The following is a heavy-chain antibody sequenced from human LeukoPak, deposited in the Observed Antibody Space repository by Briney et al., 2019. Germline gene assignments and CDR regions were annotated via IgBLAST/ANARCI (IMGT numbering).Heavy chain of an antibody. D-gene: IGHD2-15*01. J-gene: IGHJ4*02. CDR3: AKLKHTVVVVAAAVDY. V-gene: IGHV3-23*01. CDR2: ISGSGGST. CDR1: GFTFSSYA. Sequence: GGSLRLSCAASGFTFSSYAMSWVRQAPGKGLEWVSAISGSGGSTYYADSVKGRFTISRDNSKNTLYLQMNSLRAEDTAVYYCAKLKHTVVVVAAAVDYWGQGTLVTVSS.